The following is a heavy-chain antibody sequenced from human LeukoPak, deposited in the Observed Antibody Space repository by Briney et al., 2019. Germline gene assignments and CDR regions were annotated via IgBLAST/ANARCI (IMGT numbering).Heavy chain of an antibody. CDR3: AKGYCSSTSCLLYYYYYYMDV. Sequence: GRSLRLSCAASGFTFSSYGMHWVRQAPGKGLEWVAVISYDGSNKYYADSVKGRFTISRDNSKNTLYLQMNSLRAEDTAVYYCAKGYCSSTSCLLYYYYYYMDVWGKGTTVTVPS. V-gene: IGHV3-30*18. J-gene: IGHJ6*03. CDR2: ISYDGSNK. CDR1: GFTFSSYG. D-gene: IGHD2-2*01.